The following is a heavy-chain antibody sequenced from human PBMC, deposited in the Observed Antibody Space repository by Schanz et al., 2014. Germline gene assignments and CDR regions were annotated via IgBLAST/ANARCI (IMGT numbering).Heavy chain of an antibody. CDR3: AKHVRSLTGNDY. J-gene: IGHJ4*02. CDR2: ISGSGGST. CDR1: GFTFSSYT. D-gene: IGHD3-9*01. Sequence: EVQLLESGGGLVQPGGSLRLSCAASGFTFSSYTMNWVRQAPGKGLEWVSAISGSGGSTVYADSVKGRFTISRDNSKNTLYLHMNNLRAEDAAIYYCAKHVRSLTGNDYWGQGTRVTVSS. V-gene: IGHV3-23*01.